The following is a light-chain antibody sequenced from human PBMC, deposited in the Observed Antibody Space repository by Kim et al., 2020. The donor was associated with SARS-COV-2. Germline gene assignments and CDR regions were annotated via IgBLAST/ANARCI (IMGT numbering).Light chain of an antibody. CDR2: DVS. V-gene: IGLV2-11*01. J-gene: IGLJ3*02. CDR3: CSYAGSYTWV. CDR1: SSDVGGYNY. Sequence: GQSVPISCPGTSSDVGGYNYVSWYQQHPGKAPKLMIYDVSKRPSGVPDRFSGSKSGNTASLTISGLQAEDEADYYCCSYAGSYTWVFGGGTQLTVL.